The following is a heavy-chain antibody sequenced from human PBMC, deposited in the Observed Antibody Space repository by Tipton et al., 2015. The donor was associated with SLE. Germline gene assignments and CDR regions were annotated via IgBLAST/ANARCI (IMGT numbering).Heavy chain of an antibody. V-gene: IGHV4-39*07. CDR2: IYYSGST. D-gene: IGHD3-9*01. CDR1: GGSISSSSYY. CDR3: ARDRRRYFDWSDAFDY. Sequence: TLSLTCTVSGGSISSSSYYWGWIRQPPGKGLEWIGSIYYSGSTYYNPSLKSRVTILVDTSKTQFSLILTSVTAEDTAVYYCARDRRRYFDWSDAFDYWGQGTLVTVSS. J-gene: IGHJ4*02.